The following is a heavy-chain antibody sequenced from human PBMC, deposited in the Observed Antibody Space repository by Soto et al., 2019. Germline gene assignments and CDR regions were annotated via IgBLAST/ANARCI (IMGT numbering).Heavy chain of an antibody. CDR3: VRIPHSYFQYYMDV. V-gene: IGHV3-72*01. Sequence: EVQLVESWGGLVQPGGSLRLSCAASGFAFSDHFMDWVRQAPWTGLEWVGRSRNKASSYTTEYAASVKGRFIISRDDSKHSLYLQMNSLKTEDTAVYYCVRIPHSYFQYYMDVWGKGTTVTVAS. CDR1: GFAFSDHF. J-gene: IGHJ6*03. D-gene: IGHD2-15*01. CDR2: SRNKASSYTT.